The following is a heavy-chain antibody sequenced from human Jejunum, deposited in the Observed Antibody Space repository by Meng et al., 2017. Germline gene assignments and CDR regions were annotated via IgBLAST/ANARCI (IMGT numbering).Heavy chain of an antibody. CDR1: GGSFSTYD. CDR2: IHHSGSI. CDR3: RLAYCVSDCGDY. D-gene: IGHD2-21*02. J-gene: IGHJ4*02. Sequence: QVQVQQWGAGLLKPSETRSLTCAFQGGSFSTYDWSWIRQPPGKGLEWLGQIHHSGSINDNPSLKGRVTMSVDTSRSQISLILNSVTAADTAVYYCRLAYCVSDCGDYWGQGTLVTVSS. V-gene: IGHV4-34*01.